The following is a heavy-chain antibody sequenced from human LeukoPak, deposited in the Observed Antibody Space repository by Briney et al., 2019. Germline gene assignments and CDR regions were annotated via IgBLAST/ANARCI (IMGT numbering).Heavy chain of an antibody. CDR1: GFIFSKHC. CDR2: IHQDGNEK. J-gene: IGHJ4*02. D-gene: IGHD4/OR15-4a*01. V-gene: IGHV3-7*01. Sequence: GGSLRLSCAASGFIFSKHCINWVRQAPGKGPEWLATIHQDGNEKHYVDSVEGRFTISRDNSKNTLYLQMNSLRAEDTAVYYCTTSPLYGGFDYWGQGTLVTVSS. CDR3: TTSPLYGGFDY.